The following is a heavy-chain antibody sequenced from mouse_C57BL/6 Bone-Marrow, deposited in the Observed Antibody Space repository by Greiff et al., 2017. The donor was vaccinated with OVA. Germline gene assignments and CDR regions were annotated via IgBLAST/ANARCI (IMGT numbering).Heavy chain of an antibody. D-gene: IGHD1-1*02. Sequence: QVQLKESGPELVKPGASVKLSCKASGYTFTSYDINWVKQRPGQGLEWIGWIYPRDGSPKYNEKFKGKATLTVDTSSSTAYMELHSLTSEDSAVYFCARGGRFAYWGQGTLVTVSA. CDR1: GYTFTSYD. CDR2: IYPRDGSP. CDR3: ARGGRFAY. V-gene: IGHV1-85*01. J-gene: IGHJ3*01.